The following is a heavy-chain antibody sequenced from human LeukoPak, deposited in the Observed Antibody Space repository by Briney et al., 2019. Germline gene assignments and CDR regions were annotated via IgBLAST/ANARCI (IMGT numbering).Heavy chain of an antibody. CDR2: IYPGDSDT. Sequence: GESLKISCKGSGYRFTSYWIGWVRQVPGKGLEWMGIIYPGDSDTRYSPSFQGQVTISADKSISTAYLQWSSLKASDTAMYYCARLAADTVGLIDYWGQGTLVTVSS. D-gene: IGHD5-12*01. CDR3: ARLAADTVGLIDY. J-gene: IGHJ4*02. CDR1: GYRFTSYW. V-gene: IGHV5-51*01.